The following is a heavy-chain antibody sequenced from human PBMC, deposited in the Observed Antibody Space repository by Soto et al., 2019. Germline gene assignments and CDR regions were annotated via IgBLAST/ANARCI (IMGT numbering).Heavy chain of an antibody. V-gene: IGHV1-69*13. D-gene: IGHD3-22*01. CDR3: ARVGPAHYYDSSGYYSPLDY. CDR1: GYTFSSYA. J-gene: IGHJ4*02. CDR2: IIPMFGTA. Sequence: SVKVSCKASGYTFSSYAINWVRQAPGQGLEWMGGIIPMFGTANYAQKFKGRVTITAGESTSTVYMELSSLRSEDAAVYYCARVGPAHYYDSSGYYSPLDYWGQGTLVTVSS.